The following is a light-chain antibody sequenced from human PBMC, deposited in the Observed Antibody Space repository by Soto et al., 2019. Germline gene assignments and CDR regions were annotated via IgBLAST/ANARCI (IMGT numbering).Light chain of an antibody. CDR3: QQYGSSPLFT. CDR2: GAS. J-gene: IGKJ3*01. V-gene: IGKV3-20*01. Sequence: EIVLTQSPGTLSLSPGERATLSCRASQSVSSSHLAWYQQKPGQAPRLLIYGASSRATGSPDRFSGSGSGTDVTLTISRLEPEDFAVYYCQQYGSSPLFTFGPGTKVEIK. CDR1: QSVSSSH.